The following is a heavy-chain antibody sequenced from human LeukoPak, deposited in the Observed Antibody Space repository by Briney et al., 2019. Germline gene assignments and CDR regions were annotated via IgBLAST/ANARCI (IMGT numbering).Heavy chain of an antibody. CDR2: MSQSGST. V-gene: IGHV4-30-2*01. CDR1: GGSISSGGYF. CDR3: ARDGYSSTDY. D-gene: IGHD6-13*01. J-gene: IGHJ4*02. Sequence: PSQTLSLTCTVSGGSISSGGYFWTWIRQPPGKGLEWIGYMSQSGSTYYNPSLKSRVTISVDMSKSQFSLKLISVTAADTAVYYCARDGYSSTDYWGQGTLVTVSS.